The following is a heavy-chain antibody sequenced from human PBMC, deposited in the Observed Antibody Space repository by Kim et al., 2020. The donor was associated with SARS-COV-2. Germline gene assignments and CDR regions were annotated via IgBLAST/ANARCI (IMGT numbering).Heavy chain of an antibody. D-gene: IGHD3-10*01. CDR2: IYYSGST. J-gene: IGHJ3*02. Sequence: SETLSLTCTVSGGSISSYYWSWIRQPPGKGLEWIGYIYYSGSTNYNPSLKSRVTISVDTSKNQFSLKLSSVTAADTAVYYCARSLRDNVMVRGVIQWELHPDAFDIWGQGTMVTVSS. CDR3: ARSLRDNVMVRGVIQWELHPDAFDI. CDR1: GGSISSYY. V-gene: IGHV4-59*01.